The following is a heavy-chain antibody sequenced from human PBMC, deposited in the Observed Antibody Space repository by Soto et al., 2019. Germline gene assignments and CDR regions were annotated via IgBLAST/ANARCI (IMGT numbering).Heavy chain of an antibody. V-gene: IGHV3-23*01. Sequence: EVQLLESGGALVQPGGSLRLSCAASGFTFSNHAMNWVRQAPGKGLEWVSTISDSGSTYYADSVKGRFTISRDNSKNTLYLQMTSLRAEDPAVYYCARDSGGDYCTSTSCLYFFDHWGQGTLVIVSS. D-gene: IGHD2-2*01. CDR2: ISDSGST. CDR3: ARDSGGDYCTSTSCLYFFDH. J-gene: IGHJ4*02. CDR1: GFTFSNHA.